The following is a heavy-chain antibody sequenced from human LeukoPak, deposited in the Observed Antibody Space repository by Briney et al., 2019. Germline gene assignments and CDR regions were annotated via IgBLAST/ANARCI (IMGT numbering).Heavy chain of an antibody. CDR2: IWYDGSNK. D-gene: IGHD3-22*01. CDR3: ARAAYDSAGYLTL. CDR1: GFTFSSYG. Sequence: GGSLRLSCAASGFTFSSYGMHWVRQAPGKGLEWVAVIWYDGSNKYYPDSVKGRFTISRDNSKNTVYLQMNSLRAEDTAVYYCARAAYDSAGYLTLWGQGTLVTVSS. J-gene: IGHJ4*02. V-gene: IGHV3-33*01.